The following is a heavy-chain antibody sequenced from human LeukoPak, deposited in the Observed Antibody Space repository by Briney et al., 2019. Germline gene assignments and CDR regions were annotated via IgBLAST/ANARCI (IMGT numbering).Heavy chain of an antibody. CDR2: VSGSGDRM. V-gene: IGHV3-23*01. CDR3: AKAAAAPGFDF. J-gene: IGHJ4*02. D-gene: IGHD6-13*01. CDR1: GFTSSSYA. Sequence: GGSLRLSCTASGFTSSSYALNWVRQAPGKGLEWVATVSGSGDRMYHADSVKGRFTISRDNSKNTIYLQMNSLRAEDTALYYCAKAAAAPGFDFWGQGTLVTVSS.